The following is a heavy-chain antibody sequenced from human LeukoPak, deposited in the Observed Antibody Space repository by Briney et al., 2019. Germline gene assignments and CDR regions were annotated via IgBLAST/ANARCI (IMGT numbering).Heavy chain of an antibody. J-gene: IGHJ4*02. Sequence: SETLSLTCTVSGGSISSYYWSWIRQPPGKGLEWIGYIYYSGSTNYNPSLKSRVPISVDTSKNQFSLKLSSVTAADTAVYYCARLVSTVTTVFDYWGQGTLVTVSS. V-gene: IGHV4-59*01. CDR2: IYYSGST. D-gene: IGHD4-17*01. CDR1: GGSISSYY. CDR3: ARLVSTVTTVFDY.